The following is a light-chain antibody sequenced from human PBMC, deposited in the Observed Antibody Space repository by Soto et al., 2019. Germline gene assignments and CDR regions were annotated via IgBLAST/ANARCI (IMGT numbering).Light chain of an antibody. CDR1: SSDVGSYNT. CDR3: SSETSSKTLL. Sequence: QSALTQPVSVSGSPGQSITISCTGTSSDVGSYNTVSWYQQHPGKVPKLMIYEVSNRPSGVSSRFSASKSGNTASLTISGLQAEDEADYYCSSETSSKTLLFGGGTKVTVL. J-gene: IGLJ2*01. V-gene: IGLV2-14*01. CDR2: EVS.